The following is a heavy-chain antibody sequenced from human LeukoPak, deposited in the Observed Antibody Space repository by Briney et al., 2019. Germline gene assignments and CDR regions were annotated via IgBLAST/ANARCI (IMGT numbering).Heavy chain of an antibody. CDR1: GYTFTGYY. D-gene: IGHD2-15*01. Sequence: ASVKVSCKASGYTFTGYYMHWVRQAPGQGLEWMGWINPNSGGTNYAQKFQGRVTMTRDTSISTAYMELSSLRSEDTAVYYCAGLGQCSGGSCYLRYDAFDIWGQGTMVTVSS. CDR3: AGLGQCSGGSCYLRYDAFDI. J-gene: IGHJ3*02. CDR2: INPNSGGT. V-gene: IGHV1-2*02.